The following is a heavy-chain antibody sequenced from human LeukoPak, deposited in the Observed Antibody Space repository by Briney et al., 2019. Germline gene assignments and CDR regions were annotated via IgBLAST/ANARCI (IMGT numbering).Heavy chain of an antibody. V-gene: IGHV3-7*01. Sequence: GGSLRLSCRASRFTFNNCCMNWVRQTPGKGLEWVANMNQDGSEKYYVDSVKGRFTISRDNAKNSLYLQMNNLRAEDTAVFYCARGGELLRPADYWGQGTLVTVSS. J-gene: IGHJ4*02. CDR3: ARGGELLRPADY. D-gene: IGHD1-26*01. CDR1: RFTFNNCC. CDR2: MNQDGSEK.